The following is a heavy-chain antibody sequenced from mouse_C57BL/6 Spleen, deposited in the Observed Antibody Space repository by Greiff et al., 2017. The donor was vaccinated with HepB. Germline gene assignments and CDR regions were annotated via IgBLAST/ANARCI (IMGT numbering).Heavy chain of an antibody. CDR2: IYPGDGDT. D-gene: IGHD2-4*01. V-gene: IGHV1-82*01. Sequence: VQLQQSGPELVKPGASVKISCKASGYAFSSSWMNWVKQRPGKGLEWIGRIYPGDGDTNYNGKFKGKATLTADKSSSTAYMQLSSLTSEDSAVYFCARDDYDYDRTWFAYWGQGTLVTVSA. CDR1: GYAFSSSW. J-gene: IGHJ3*01. CDR3: ARDDYDYDRTWFAY.